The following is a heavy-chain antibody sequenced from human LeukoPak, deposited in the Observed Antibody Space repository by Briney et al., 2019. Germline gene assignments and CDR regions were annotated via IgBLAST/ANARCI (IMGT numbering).Heavy chain of an antibody. Sequence: GGSLKLSCAASGFTFSGSSMHWVRQASGKRLEWVVRIRSKANSYATAYAASVKGRFTISRDDSKNTAYLQMNSLKTEDTAVYYCTSQRSTYYYGSGSNYWGQGTLVTVSS. D-gene: IGHD3-10*01. V-gene: IGHV3-73*01. CDR3: TSQRSTYYYGSGSNY. J-gene: IGHJ4*02. CDR2: IRSKANSYAT. CDR1: GFTFSGSS.